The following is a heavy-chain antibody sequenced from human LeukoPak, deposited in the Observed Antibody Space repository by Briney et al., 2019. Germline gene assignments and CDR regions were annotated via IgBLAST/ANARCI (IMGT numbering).Heavy chain of an antibody. J-gene: IGHJ4*02. V-gene: IGHV3-23*01. D-gene: IGHD3-3*01. CDR3: AKSRGRFYDFWSGYYRGLGYFDY. Sequence: GRSLRLSCAAYGFTFSSYAMSWVRQAQGKGLEWVSAISGSGGSKYYPDSVKGRFAISRDNSNNTLYLQMNSLRAEDTAVYYCAKSRGRFYDFWSGYYRGLGYFDYWGQGTLVTVSS. CDR1: GFTFSSYA. CDR2: ISGSGGSK.